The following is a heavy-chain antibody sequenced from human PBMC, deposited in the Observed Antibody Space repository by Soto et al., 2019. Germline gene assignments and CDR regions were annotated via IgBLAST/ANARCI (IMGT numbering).Heavy chain of an antibody. V-gene: IGHV2-5*02. CDR2: IFWDDDK. J-gene: IGHJ4*02. D-gene: IGHD3-3*02. CDR1: GFSLSTSGVG. CDR3: AHSPQISSPWGYDY. Sequence: QITLKESGPTLVKPTQTLTLTCTFSGFSLSTSGVGVGWIRQPPGKALEGLALIFWDDDKRYSPSLKSRLTISKDTSKNQVVLTMTTMDPVDTATYYCAHSPQISSPWGYDYWGQGTLVTVSS.